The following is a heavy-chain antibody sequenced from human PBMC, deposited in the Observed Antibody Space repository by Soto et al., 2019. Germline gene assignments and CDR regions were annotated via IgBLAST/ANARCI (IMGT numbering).Heavy chain of an antibody. J-gene: IGHJ3*02. Sequence: ASVKVSCKASGGTFSSYAISWVRQAPGQGLEWMGGIIPIFGTANYAQKFQGRVTITADESTSTAYMELSSLRSEDTAVYYCARDIYADYSDGNDAFDIWGQGTMVTVSS. V-gene: IGHV1-69*13. CDR2: IIPIFGTA. CDR3: ARDIYADYSDGNDAFDI. CDR1: GGTFSSYA. D-gene: IGHD4-17*01.